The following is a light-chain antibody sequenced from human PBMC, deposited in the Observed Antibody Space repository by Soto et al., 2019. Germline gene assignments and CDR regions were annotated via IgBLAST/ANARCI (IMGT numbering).Light chain of an antibody. CDR3: NCYTYTSTSKMV. CDR2: DVS. CDR1: SSDVGGYNY. Sequence: QSVLTQPASVSGSPGQSITISCTGTSSDVGGYNYVSWYQHHPGKAPKLMIYDVSNRPSGVSNRFPGSKSGTTTSLTISRPRPEDEAEYYCNCYTYTSTSKMVFGTGTKLTVL. V-gene: IGLV2-14*03. J-gene: IGLJ1*01.